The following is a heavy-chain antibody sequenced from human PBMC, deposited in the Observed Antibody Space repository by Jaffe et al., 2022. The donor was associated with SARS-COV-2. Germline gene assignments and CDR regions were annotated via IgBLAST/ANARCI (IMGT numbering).Heavy chain of an antibody. V-gene: IGHV4-39*01. Sequence: QLQLQESGPGLVKPSETLSLTCTVSGGSISDSYYFWAWIRQPPGKGLEWIGSIHNNGNAYYNPSLKSRATIDVDTSKNQLALKLTSVTAADTAVYHCARQGYYDNRVKWFDPWGQGTLVTVSS. CDR1: GGSISDSYYF. D-gene: IGHD3-22*01. CDR2: IHNNGNA. J-gene: IGHJ5*02. CDR3: ARQGYYDNRVKWFDP.